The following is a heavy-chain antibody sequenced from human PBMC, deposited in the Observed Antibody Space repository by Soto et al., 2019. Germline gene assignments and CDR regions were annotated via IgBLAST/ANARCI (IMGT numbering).Heavy chain of an antibody. CDR1: GGSFSGYY. J-gene: IGHJ4*03. CDR2: INHSGST. Sequence: PSETLSLTCAVYGGSFSGYYWSWILQPPGKGLEWIGEINHSGSTNYNPSLKSRVTISVDTSKNQFSLKLSSVTAADTAVYYCARASITIFGVVIPSRIWGQGTPVTVSS. CDR3: ARASITIFGVVIPSRI. V-gene: IGHV4-34*01. D-gene: IGHD3-3*01.